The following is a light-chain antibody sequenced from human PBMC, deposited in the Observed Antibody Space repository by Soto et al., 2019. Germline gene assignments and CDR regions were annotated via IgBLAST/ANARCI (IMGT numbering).Light chain of an antibody. Sequence: DIPMTQSPSTLPASVGDRVTITSRASQSISSRLAWYQQKPGKAPKLLIYKASSLESGVPSRFSGSGAGTEFTLTISSLQPDDFATYYCQQYNSYLWTFGHGTKVEIK. CDR1: QSISSR. CDR2: KAS. J-gene: IGKJ1*01. V-gene: IGKV1-5*03. CDR3: QQYNSYLWT.